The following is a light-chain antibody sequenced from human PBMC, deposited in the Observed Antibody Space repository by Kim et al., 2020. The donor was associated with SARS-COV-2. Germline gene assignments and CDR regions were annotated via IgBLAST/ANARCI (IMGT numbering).Light chain of an antibody. V-gene: IGLV3-21*04. J-gene: IGLJ7*01. CDR1: NIGGKS. Sequence: PGKTARITCGENNIGGKSVHWYQQKPGQAPVVVIYYDSDRPSGIPERFSGSNTGNTATLTISRVEAGDEADYYCQVWDSSSDHPRVFGGGTQLTVL. CDR2: YDS. CDR3: QVWDSSSDHPRV.